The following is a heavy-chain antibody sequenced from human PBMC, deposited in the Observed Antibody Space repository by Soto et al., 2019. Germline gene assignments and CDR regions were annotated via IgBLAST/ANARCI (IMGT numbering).Heavy chain of an antibody. Sequence: NPSETLSLTCAVSGASFTSNDWWTWVRQPPGRGLEWIGEIYRTGSTNYNPSLKSRVTISLDKSENQFSLKVTSLTAADTAVYYCASRDPRTSIDYWDQGTLVTVYS. CDR1: GASFTSNDW. J-gene: IGHJ4*02. CDR2: IYRTGST. D-gene: IGHD1-7*01. V-gene: IGHV4-4*02. CDR3: ASRDPRTSIDY.